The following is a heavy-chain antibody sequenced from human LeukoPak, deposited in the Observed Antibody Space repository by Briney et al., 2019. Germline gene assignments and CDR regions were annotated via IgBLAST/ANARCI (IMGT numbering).Heavy chain of an antibody. CDR3: ARTHLLYYYEGWWFDP. D-gene: IGHD3-22*01. CDR1: GGSISSYY. Sequence: SETLSLTCTVSGGSISSYYWSWIRQPAGKGLEWIGRIYTSGSTNYNPSLKSRVTMSVDTSKNQFSLKLSSVTAADTAVYYCARTHLLYYYEGWWFDPWGQGTLVTVSS. CDR2: IYTSGST. J-gene: IGHJ5*02. V-gene: IGHV4-4*07.